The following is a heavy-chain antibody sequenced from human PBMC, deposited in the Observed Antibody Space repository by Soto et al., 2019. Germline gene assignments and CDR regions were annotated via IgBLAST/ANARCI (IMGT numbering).Heavy chain of an antibody. Sequence: ASVKVSCKASGGTFSSYAISWVRQAPGQGLEWMGGIIPIFGTANYAQKFQGRVTITADESTSTAYMELSSLRSEDTAVYYCARAYPGREPASGWLDPWGQGPLVTVYS. D-gene: IGHD1-26*01. CDR1: GGTFSSYA. CDR3: ARAYPGREPASGWLDP. CDR2: IIPIFGTA. V-gene: IGHV1-69*13. J-gene: IGHJ5*02.